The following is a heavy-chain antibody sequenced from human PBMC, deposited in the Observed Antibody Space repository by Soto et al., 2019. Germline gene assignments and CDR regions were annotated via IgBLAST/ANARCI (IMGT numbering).Heavy chain of an antibody. D-gene: IGHD1-26*01. CDR3: VREAILGARSFDY. CDR2: ISSLSSPR. J-gene: IGHJ4*02. V-gene: IGHV3-48*02. Sequence: FLRLSCAASGFTFGGHSMNWVRQAPGKGLEWISYISSLSSPRYYAESVEGRFIISRDNAKNSLYLQMNSLRDEDTAVYFCVREAILGARSFDYWGQGTRVTVSS. CDR1: GFTFGGHS.